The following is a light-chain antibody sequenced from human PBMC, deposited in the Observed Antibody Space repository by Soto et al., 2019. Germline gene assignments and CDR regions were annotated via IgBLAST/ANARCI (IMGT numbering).Light chain of an antibody. CDR1: QSISSW. CDR3: QQYNSYPRWT. J-gene: IGKJ1*01. Sequence: DIQMTQSPSTLSASVGDRVTITCRASQSISSWLAWYQQKPGKAPKLLIYKASSLESGVPSRFSGSESGTEFTLTISSLQPDDFATYYCQQYNSYPRWTFGQGTKVEIK. CDR2: KAS. V-gene: IGKV1-5*03.